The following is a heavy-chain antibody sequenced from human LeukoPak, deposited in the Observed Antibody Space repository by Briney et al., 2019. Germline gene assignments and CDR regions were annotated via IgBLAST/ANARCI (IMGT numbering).Heavy chain of an antibody. Sequence: PGGSLRLSCVASGFTFSRYEMNWVRQAPGKGLEWVSYIASSGSTIYYADSVKGRFTISRDNAKNSLYLQMNSLRAEDTAVYYCARSGSDIVFDYWGQGTLVTVSS. CDR1: GFTFSRYE. CDR3: ARSGSDIVFDY. D-gene: IGHD2-21*02. V-gene: IGHV3-48*03. CDR2: IASSGSTI. J-gene: IGHJ4*02.